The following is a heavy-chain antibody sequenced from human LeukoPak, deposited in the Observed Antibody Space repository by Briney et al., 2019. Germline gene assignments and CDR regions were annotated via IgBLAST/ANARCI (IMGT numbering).Heavy chain of an antibody. D-gene: IGHD6-19*01. J-gene: IGHJ4*02. CDR1: GFTFSSYA. V-gene: IGHV3-23*01. CDR2: ISGSGGST. CDR3: AKLPRGTISASGGWYLFDY. Sequence: GGSLRLSCAASGFTFSSYAMSWVRQAPGKGLEWVSAISGSGGSTYYADSVKGRFTISRDNSKNTLYLQMNSLRAEDTAVYYCAKLPRGTISASGGWYLFDYWGQGTLLTVSS.